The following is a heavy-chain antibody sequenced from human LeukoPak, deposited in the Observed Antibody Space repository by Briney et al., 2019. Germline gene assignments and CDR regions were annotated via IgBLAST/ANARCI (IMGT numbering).Heavy chain of an antibody. CDR3: ARAVGGSGYYQYFYGMDV. J-gene: IGHJ6*02. V-gene: IGHV3-66*01. CDR2: IYSAGYT. CDR1: GFTVGSNY. Sequence: GVLRLSCAASGFTVGSNYMSWVRLAPGKGLEWVSVIYSAGYTYYADSVKGRFTVSRDSSKNTLYLQMDSLRGDDTAVYYCARAVGGSGYYQYFYGMDVWGQGTTVTVSS. D-gene: IGHD6-19*01.